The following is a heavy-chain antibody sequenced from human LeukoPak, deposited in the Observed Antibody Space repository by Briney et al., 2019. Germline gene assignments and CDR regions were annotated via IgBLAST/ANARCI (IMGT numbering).Heavy chain of an antibody. D-gene: IGHD5-18*01. CDR3: ARQGTRWGIQLWSRPGDY. V-gene: IGHV4-61*02. Sequence: SETLSLTCTVSGGSISSGSYYWNWIRQPAGKGLEWIGRIYTSGSTNYNPSLKSRVTISVDTSKNQFSLKLSSVTAADTAVYYCARQGTRWGIQLWSRPGDYWGQGTLVTVSS. J-gene: IGHJ4*02. CDR2: IYTSGST. CDR1: GGSISSGSYY.